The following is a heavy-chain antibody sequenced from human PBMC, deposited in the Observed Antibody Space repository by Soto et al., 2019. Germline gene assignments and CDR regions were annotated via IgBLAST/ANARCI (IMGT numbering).Heavy chain of an antibody. J-gene: IGHJ6*02. CDR1: GFTVSSNY. D-gene: IGHD2-2*01. Sequence: GGSLRLSCAASGFTVSSNYMSWVRQAPGKGLEWVSVIYSGGSTYYADSVKGRFTISRDNSKNTLYLQMNSLRAEDTAVYYCARYCISTSCYTAIPLTEYYYYGMDVWGQGTTVTVSS. CDR3: ARYCISTSCYTAIPLTEYYYYGMDV. V-gene: IGHV3-66*01. CDR2: IYSGGST.